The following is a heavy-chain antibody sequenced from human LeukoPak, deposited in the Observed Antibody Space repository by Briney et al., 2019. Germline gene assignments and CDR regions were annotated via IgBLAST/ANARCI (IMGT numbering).Heavy chain of an antibody. CDR2: ITSSSSYI. CDR1: GFSVSSNY. D-gene: IGHD3-22*01. J-gene: IGHJ4*02. Sequence: GGSLRLSCAASGFSVSSNYMAWVRQAPRKGLEWVSSITSSSSYIYYADSVKGRFTISRDNAKNSLYLQMNSLRAEDTAVYYCARHVVAVGFDYWGQGTLVTVSS. CDR3: ARHVVAVGFDY. V-gene: IGHV3-21*01.